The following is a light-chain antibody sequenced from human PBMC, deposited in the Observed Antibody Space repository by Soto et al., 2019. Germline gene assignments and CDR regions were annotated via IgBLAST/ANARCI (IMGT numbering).Light chain of an antibody. Sequence: VLTQSPATLSLSPGERATLSCRASQSVSSYLAWYQQKPGQAPRLLIYDASNRATGIPARFSGSGSGTDFTLTISSLESEDFAVYYCHHRSKWPYTFGQGTKLEIK. CDR3: HHRSKWPYT. J-gene: IGKJ2*01. V-gene: IGKV3-11*01. CDR2: DAS. CDR1: QSVSSY.